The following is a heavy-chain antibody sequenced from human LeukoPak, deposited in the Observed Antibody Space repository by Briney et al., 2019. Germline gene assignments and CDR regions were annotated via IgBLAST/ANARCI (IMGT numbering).Heavy chain of an antibody. CDR1: GFTFSNYG. V-gene: IGHV3-30*03. D-gene: IGHD6-19*01. CDR2: ISYDGNNK. CDR3: ARDSSGPIDY. Sequence: GGSLRLSCAASGFTFSNYGIHWVRQAPGKGLEWVAVISYDGNNKYYADSVKGRFTISRDNSKNTLFLQMNSLRAEDTAVYYCARDSSGPIDYWGQGTLVTVSS. J-gene: IGHJ4*02.